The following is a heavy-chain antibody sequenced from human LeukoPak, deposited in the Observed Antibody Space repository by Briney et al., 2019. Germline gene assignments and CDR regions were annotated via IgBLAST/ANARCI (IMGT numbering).Heavy chain of an antibody. CDR3: ARVGSTTGIGYFDY. CDR2: IYYTGRT. D-gene: IGHD1-1*01. V-gene: IGHV4-59*01. CDR1: GGSISGYY. Sequence: SETLSLTCTVSGGSISGYYWSWIRQPPGKGLEWIAYIYYTGRTNYNPSLKSRVTISVDTSKNQFSLKLSSVTAADTAVYYCARVGSTTGIGYFDYWGQGTLVTVSS. J-gene: IGHJ4*02.